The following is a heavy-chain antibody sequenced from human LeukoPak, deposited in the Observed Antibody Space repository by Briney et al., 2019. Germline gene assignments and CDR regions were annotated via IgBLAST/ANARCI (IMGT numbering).Heavy chain of an antibody. V-gene: IGHV4-59*01. J-gene: IGHJ6*02. CDR3: ARDREVTGYEYGMDV. CDR2: IYYSGST. D-gene: IGHD3-9*01. CDR1: GGSINRYF. Sequence: SETLSLTCTVSGGSINRYFWTWIRQPPGKGLEWNGYIYYSGSTNYNPSLKSRVTISVDTSKNQFSLKLSSVTAADTAVYYCARDREVTGYEYGMDVWGQGTTVTVSS.